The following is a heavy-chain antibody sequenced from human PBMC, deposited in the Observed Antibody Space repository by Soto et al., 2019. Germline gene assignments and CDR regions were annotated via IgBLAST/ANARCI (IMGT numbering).Heavy chain of an antibody. Sequence: QVQLQQWGAGLLKPSETLSLTCAVYCGSFRGYYWSWIRQPPGKGLEWIGEINHSGSTNYNPSLKSRVTMSVDTSKNQFSLKLSSATAADTAVYYCARTSKFDCWGQGTLVTVSS. J-gene: IGHJ4*02. CDR3: ARTSKFDC. D-gene: IGHD6-6*01. CDR2: INHSGST. CDR1: CGSFRGYY. V-gene: IGHV4-34*01.